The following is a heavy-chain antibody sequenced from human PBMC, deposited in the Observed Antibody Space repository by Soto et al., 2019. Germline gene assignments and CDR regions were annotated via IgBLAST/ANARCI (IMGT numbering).Heavy chain of an antibody. CDR2: ISWNSGSI. D-gene: IGHD3-10*01. CDR3: AKETGSS. V-gene: IGHV3-9*01. Sequence: VQLVESGGGLVQPGRSLRLSCAASGFTFDDYAMHWVRQAPGKGLEWVSGISWNSGSIGYADSVKGRFTISRDNAKNSLYLQMNSLRAEDTALYYCAKETGSSWGQGTLVTVSS. J-gene: IGHJ4*02. CDR1: GFTFDDYA.